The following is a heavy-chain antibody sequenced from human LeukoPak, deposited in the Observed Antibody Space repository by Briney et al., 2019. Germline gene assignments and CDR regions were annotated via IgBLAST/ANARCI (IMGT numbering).Heavy chain of an antibody. V-gene: IGHV1-18*01. CDR2: ISAYNGNT. CDR1: GYTFTSYG. J-gene: IGHJ4*02. D-gene: IGHD2-15*01. CDR3: ARDPPYCSGGSCYDY. Sequence: ASVKVSCKASGYTFTSYGISWVRQAPGQGLEWMGWISAYNGNTNYAQKLQGRVTITTDTSTRTAYMELRRLRSDDTAVYYCARDPPYCSGGSCYDYWGQGTLVTVSS.